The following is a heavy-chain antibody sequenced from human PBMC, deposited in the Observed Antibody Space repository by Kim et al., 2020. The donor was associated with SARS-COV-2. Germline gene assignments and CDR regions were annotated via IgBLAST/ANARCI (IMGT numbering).Heavy chain of an antibody. CDR3: AGQLEPPDYYYYYGMDV. V-gene: IGHV1-2*06. D-gene: IGHD1-1*01. J-gene: IGHJ6*02. CDR1: GYTFTGYY. Sequence: ASVKVSCKASGYTFTGYYMHWVRQAPGQGLEWMGRINPNSGGTNYAQKFQGRVTMTRDTSISTAYMELSRLRSDDTAVYYCAGQLEPPDYYYYYGMDVWGQGTTVTVSS. CDR2: INPNSGGT.